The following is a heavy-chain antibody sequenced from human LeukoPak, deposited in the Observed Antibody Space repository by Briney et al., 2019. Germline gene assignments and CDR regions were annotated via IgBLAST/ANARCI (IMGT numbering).Heavy chain of an antibody. V-gene: IGHV4-59*01. D-gene: IGHD3-10*01. CDR3: AKGPLYGSGSYYYDY. CDR1: GGSINSYY. J-gene: IGHJ4*02. Sequence: SETLSLTCTVSGGSINSYYWSWIRQPPGKGLECIGYIHYTGSTNYNPSLKSRVTISVDTSKNQFSLKLSPVTAADTAVYYCAKGPLYGSGSYYYDYWGQGTLVTVSS. CDR2: IHYTGST.